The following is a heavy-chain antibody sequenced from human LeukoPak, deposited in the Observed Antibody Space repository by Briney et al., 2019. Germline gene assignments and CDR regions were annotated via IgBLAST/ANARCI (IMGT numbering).Heavy chain of an antibody. Sequence: GGSLRLSCAASGFTFGSYAMYWVRQTPGKGLEWAAIISHDGNNQYYADSVKGRFTISRDNSKNTLYLQMNSLRAEDTAVYYCAKSRVGYSGSYQSPFDYWGQGTLVTVSS. D-gene: IGHD1-26*01. J-gene: IGHJ4*02. CDR2: ISHDGNNQ. CDR1: GFTFGSYA. CDR3: AKSRVGYSGSYQSPFDY. V-gene: IGHV3-30-3*02.